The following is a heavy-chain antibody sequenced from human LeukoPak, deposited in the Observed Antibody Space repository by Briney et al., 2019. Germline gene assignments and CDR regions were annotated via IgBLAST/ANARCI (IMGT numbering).Heavy chain of an antibody. CDR3: AVVPAAMNYFDY. Sequence: GGSLRLSCAASGFTFSSYWMSWVRQAPGKGLEWVSAISGSGGSTYYADSVKGRFTISRDNSKNTLYLQMNSLRAEDTAVYYCAVVPAAMNYFDYWGQGTLVTVSS. V-gene: IGHV3-23*01. J-gene: IGHJ4*02. D-gene: IGHD2-2*01. CDR1: GFTFSSYW. CDR2: ISGSGGST.